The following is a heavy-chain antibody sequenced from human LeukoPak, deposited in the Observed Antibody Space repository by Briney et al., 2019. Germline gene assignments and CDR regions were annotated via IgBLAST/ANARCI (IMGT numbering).Heavy chain of an antibody. V-gene: IGHV3-7*01. Sequence: GGSLRLSCAASGFTFSSYWMSWVRQAPGKGLEWVANIKQDGSEKYYVDSVKGRFTISRDNAKNSLYLQMNSLRAEDTAVYYCARKGSVGSSWFYYYYMDVWGKGTTVTVSS. D-gene: IGHD6-13*01. CDR3: ARKGSVGSSWFYYYYMDV. CDR2: IKQDGSEK. CDR1: GFTFSSYW. J-gene: IGHJ6*03.